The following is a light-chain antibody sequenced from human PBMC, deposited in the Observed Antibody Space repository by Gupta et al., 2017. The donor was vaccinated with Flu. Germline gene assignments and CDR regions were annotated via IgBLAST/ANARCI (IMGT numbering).Light chain of an antibody. CDR2: KAS. Sequence: ASPLASSIGERVTITCRGNQSSSHWVAWYRQRPGKPPKRLSDKASSLENGVPARCSGSGSGTEYTLTSSSLQADYVAIYYCQQDSTYRRAFGQGTKVEVK. J-gene: IGKJ1*01. V-gene: IGKV1-5*03. CDR3: QQDSTYRRA. CDR1: QSSSHW.